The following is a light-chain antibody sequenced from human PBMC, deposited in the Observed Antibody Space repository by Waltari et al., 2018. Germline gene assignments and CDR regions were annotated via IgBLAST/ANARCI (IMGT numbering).Light chain of an antibody. V-gene: IGLV3-21*04. CDR2: YDS. J-gene: IGLJ1*01. Sequence: SYVLTQPPSVSVAPGETARITCGGVNIGGLSVHWSQQNPGQAPVLVIFYDSDRPSGIPARFTGSNPGNTATLTITSVEAGDEARYYCQVWHADIDPGVFGTGTEVTVL. CDR1: NIGGLS. CDR3: QVWHADIDPGV.